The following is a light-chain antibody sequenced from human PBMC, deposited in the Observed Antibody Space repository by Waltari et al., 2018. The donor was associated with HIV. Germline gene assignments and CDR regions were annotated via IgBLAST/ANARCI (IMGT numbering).Light chain of an antibody. CDR3: SSYTSSSTLV. J-gene: IGLJ2*01. CDR1: SSDVGSYYR. Sequence: QSALTQPPSVSGSPGQSVTISCTGTSSDVGSYYRVPWYQQPPGTAPKLMIYEVGNRPSGGPHRFSGSKSGNTASLTISGLQAEDEADYYCSSYTSSSTLVFGGGTKLTVL. V-gene: IGLV2-18*02. CDR2: EVG.